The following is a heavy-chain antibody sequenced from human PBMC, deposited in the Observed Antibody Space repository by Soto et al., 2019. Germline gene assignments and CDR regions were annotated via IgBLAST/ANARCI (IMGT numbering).Heavy chain of an antibody. Sequence: LTLSCAASGFTFSSYGMHWVRQAPGKGMEWVAVIWYDGSNKYYADSVKGRFTISRDNSKNTLYLQMNSLRAEDTAVYYCAREGGYNAFDIWGQGTMVTVSS. CDR2: IWYDGSNK. D-gene: IGHD3-10*01. J-gene: IGHJ3*02. V-gene: IGHV3-33*01. CDR3: AREGGYNAFDI. CDR1: GFTFSSYG.